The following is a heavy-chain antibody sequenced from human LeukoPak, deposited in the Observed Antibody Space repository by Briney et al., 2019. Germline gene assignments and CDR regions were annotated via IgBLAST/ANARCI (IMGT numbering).Heavy chain of an antibody. D-gene: IGHD3-10*01. CDR2: IYYSGST. CDR1: GGSISSYY. Sequence: PSETLSLTCTVSGGSISSYYWNWIRQPPGKGLEWIGYIYYSGSTNYNPSLKSRITISVDTSKNQFSLKLTSVTAADTAVYYCARTYYFGSGSYHFDYWGQGTLVTVSS. V-gene: IGHV4-59*08. CDR3: ARTYYFGSGSYHFDY. J-gene: IGHJ4*02.